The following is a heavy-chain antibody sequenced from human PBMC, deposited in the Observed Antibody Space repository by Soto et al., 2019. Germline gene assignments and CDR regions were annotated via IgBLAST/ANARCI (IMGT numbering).Heavy chain of an antibody. D-gene: IGHD3-3*01. J-gene: IGHJ6*02. CDR1: GYSFTSYW. CDR3: ARLQYDFWSGYTYYGMDV. V-gene: IGHV5-51*01. CDR2: IYPGDSDT. Sequence: LGESLKISCKGSGYSFTSYWISWVRQMPGKGLEWMGIIYPGDSDTRYSPSFQGQVTISADKSISTAYLQWSSLKASDTAMYYCARLQYDFWSGYTYYGMDVWGQGTTVNVSS.